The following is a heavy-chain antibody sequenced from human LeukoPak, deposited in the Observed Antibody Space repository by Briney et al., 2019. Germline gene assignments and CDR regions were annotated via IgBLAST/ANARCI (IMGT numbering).Heavy chain of an antibody. CDR3: ATDGAGKYGAFGY. CDR1: GFTVSSNY. D-gene: IGHD4/OR15-4a*01. J-gene: IGHJ4*02. Sequence: GGSLRLSCAASGFTVSSNYMSWVRQAPGKGLEWVSFISGSSNYIYYANSVKGRFTISRDNAKNSLYLHMNSLKAEDTAVYYCATDGAGKYGAFGYWGQGTLVTVSS. V-gene: IGHV3-21*01. CDR2: ISGSSNYI.